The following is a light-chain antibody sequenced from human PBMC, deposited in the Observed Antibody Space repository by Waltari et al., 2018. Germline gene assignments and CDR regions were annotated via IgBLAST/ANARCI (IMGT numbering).Light chain of an antibody. J-gene: IGKJ1*01. Sequence: DIVMTQSPATLSVSLGERATLSCRASQSIGSTLAWYQQRPGQSPRLLIYGASTRATGIPARFSGSGSGTEFTLTISGLQSEDFAVYYCQQYNNWPRTFGQGTKVEI. CDR2: GAS. CDR3: QQYNNWPRT. V-gene: IGKV3-15*01. CDR1: QSIGST.